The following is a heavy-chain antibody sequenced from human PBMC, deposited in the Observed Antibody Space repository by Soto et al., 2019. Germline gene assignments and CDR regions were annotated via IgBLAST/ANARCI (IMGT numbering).Heavy chain of an antibody. CDR1: GYTFTNYD. Sequence: QVQLVQSGAEVKKPGASVKVSCKASGYTFTNYDINWVRQATGQGLEWMGWMNPNSGNTGYAQKFQARVTMTRDTSISTAYMELSTLRSEDTAVYYCARRIAGQQREIDYWGQGTLVTVSP. J-gene: IGHJ4*02. CDR3: ARRIAGQQREIDY. V-gene: IGHV1-8*01. D-gene: IGHD6-13*01. CDR2: MNPNSGNT.